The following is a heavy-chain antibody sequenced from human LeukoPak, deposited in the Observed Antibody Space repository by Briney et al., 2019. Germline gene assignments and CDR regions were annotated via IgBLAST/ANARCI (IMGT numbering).Heavy chain of an antibody. D-gene: IGHD5-24*01. V-gene: IGHV4-34*01. CDR1: GGSFSGYY. Sequence: SETLSLTCAVYGGSFSGYYWSWIRQPPGKGLEWIGEINHSGSTNYNPSLKSRVTISVDTSKNQFSLKLSSVTAADTAVYYCARGGDGYNWPYYFDYWGQGTLVTVSS. CDR2: INHSGST. J-gene: IGHJ4*02. CDR3: ARGGDGYNWPYYFDY.